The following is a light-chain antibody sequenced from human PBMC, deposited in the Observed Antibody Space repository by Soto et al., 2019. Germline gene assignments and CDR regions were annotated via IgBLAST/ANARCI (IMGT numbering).Light chain of an antibody. J-gene: IGKJ1*01. Sequence: DIQMTQSPSTLSASVGDRVTITCRASQSISSWLAWYQQKPGKAPKLLIYKASTLESGVPSRFSGSGSGREFTLTISSLHPDDFATYYCQQYDNYSRTFGQGSKVEIK. CDR3: QQYDNYSRT. CDR2: KAS. V-gene: IGKV1-5*03. CDR1: QSISSW.